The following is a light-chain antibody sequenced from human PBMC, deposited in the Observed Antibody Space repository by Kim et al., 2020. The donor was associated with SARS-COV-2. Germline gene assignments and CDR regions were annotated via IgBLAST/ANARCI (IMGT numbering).Light chain of an antibody. CDR1: QSISSW. CDR3: QQYNSYTWT. V-gene: IGKV1-5*03. J-gene: IGKJ1*01. Sequence: ETVGDRVTVTCRASQSISSWLAWYQQKPGKVPKLLIYKASSLESGVSSRFSGSGSGTEFTLTISSLQPDDFATYYCQQYNSYTWTFGQGTKVDIK. CDR2: KAS.